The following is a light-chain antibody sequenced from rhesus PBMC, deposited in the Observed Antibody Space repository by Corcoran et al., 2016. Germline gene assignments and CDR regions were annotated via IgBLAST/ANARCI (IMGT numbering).Light chain of an antibody. CDR1: QSIISW. CDR2: RAA. V-gene: IGKV1-22*01. CDR3: HQYSSSLFT. J-gene: IGKJ3*01. Sequence: DIQLTQSPSSLSASVGDSVTITCRASQSIISWLAWYQQKPGKAPKLLIYRAANWQSGVPSRFSGSRSGTDVTLTISSLQSEDFATCYCHQYSSSLFTFGPGTKLDIK.